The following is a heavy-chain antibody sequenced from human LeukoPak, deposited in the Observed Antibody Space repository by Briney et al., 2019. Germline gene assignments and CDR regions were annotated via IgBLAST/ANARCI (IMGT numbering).Heavy chain of an antibody. CDR1: GDSISSDNYY. Sequence: SETLSLTCTVSGDSISSDNYYWSWIRQHPGEGLEWIGYIYYSGTTYYNPSLKSRVTISVDTSKNQFSLKLSSVTAADTAVYYCARAAGDYYYYMDVWGKGTTVTVSS. CDR3: ARAAGDYYYYMDV. J-gene: IGHJ6*03. CDR2: IYYSGTT. V-gene: IGHV4-30-4*08.